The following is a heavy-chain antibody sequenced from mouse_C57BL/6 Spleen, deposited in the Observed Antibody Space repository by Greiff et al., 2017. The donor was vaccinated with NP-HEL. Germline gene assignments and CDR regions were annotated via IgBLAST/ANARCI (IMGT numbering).Heavy chain of an antibody. V-gene: IGHV1-52*01. D-gene: IGHD4-1*01. CDR1: GYTFTSYW. CDR2: IDPSDSET. CDR3: ARWDFAY. J-gene: IGHJ3*01. Sequence: QVQLKQSGAELVRPGSSVKLSCKASGYTFTSYWMHWVKQRPIQGLEWIGNIDPSDSETHYNQKFKDKATLTVDKSSSTAYMQLSSLTSEDSAVYYCARWDFAYWGQGTLVTVSA.